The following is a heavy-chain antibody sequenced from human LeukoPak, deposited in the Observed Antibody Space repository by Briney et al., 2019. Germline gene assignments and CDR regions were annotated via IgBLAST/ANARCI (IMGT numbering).Heavy chain of an antibody. V-gene: IGHV4-31*03. CDR2: IYYSGST. CDR1: GGSISSGGYY. CDR3: ARDNLYYYDSSGYSGWFDP. Sequence: SETLSLTCTVSGGSISSGGYYWSWIRQHPGKGLEWIGYIYYSGSTYYNPSLKSRVTISVDTSKNQFSLTLSSVTAADTAVYYCARDNLYYYDSSGYSGWFDPWGQGTLVTVSS. D-gene: IGHD3-22*01. J-gene: IGHJ5*02.